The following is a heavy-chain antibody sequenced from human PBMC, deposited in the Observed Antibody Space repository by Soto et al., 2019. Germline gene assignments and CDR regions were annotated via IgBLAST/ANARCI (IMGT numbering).Heavy chain of an antibody. V-gene: IGHV3-23*01. Sequence: GGSLRLSCSASGFTFSSYIMNWVRQTPGKGLEWVSTISTTGGSTYYADSVKGRFTISRDNSKNTLFLQMNSLRADDTAVYYCAKRTYYDTSGSQDDYLGQGTVLTVSS. CDR1: GFTFSSYI. CDR3: AKRTYYDTSGSQDDY. CDR2: ISTTGGST. D-gene: IGHD3-22*01. J-gene: IGHJ4*02.